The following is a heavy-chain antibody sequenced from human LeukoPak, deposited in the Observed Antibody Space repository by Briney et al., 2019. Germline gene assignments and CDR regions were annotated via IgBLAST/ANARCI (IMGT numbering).Heavy chain of an antibody. CDR3: ARDGDPTVDFDY. D-gene: IGHD4-23*01. CDR1: GFTFSSYW. Sequence: GGSLRLSCAASGFTFSSYWMHWVRQAPGKGLVWVSRIISDGSSTAYADSVKGRFTISRDNAKNTLFLQMNSLRAEDTAAYYCARDGDPTVDFDYWGQGSLVTVSS. V-gene: IGHV3-74*01. J-gene: IGHJ4*02. CDR2: IISDGSST.